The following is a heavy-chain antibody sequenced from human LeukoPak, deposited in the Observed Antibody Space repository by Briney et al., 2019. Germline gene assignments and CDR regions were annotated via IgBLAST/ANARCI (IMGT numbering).Heavy chain of an antibody. CDR1: GYTFTSYD. J-gene: IGHJ6*03. CDR3: ARGPSCSSISCPYYLDV. V-gene: IGHV1-8*03. D-gene: IGHD2-2*01. Sequence: ASVKVSCKASGYTFTSYDINWVRQATGQGLEWMGRMNPNSGNTGYAQKFQGRVTITRNTSISTAYMELSSLRSEDTALYYCARGPSCSSISCPYYLDVWGKGTTVTVSS. CDR2: MNPNSGNT.